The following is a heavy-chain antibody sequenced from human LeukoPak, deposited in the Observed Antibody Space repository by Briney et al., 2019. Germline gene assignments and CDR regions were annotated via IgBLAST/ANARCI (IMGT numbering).Heavy chain of an antibody. CDR2: MNPNSGNT. Sequence: GASVKVSCKASGYTFTSYDTNWVRQATGQGLEWMGWMNPNSGNTGYAQKFQGRVTMTRNTSISTAYMELSSLRSEDTAVYYCARRGYCSGGSCYNSYYYYYGMDVWGQGTTVTVSS. D-gene: IGHD2-15*01. J-gene: IGHJ6*02. CDR3: ARRGYCSGGSCYNSYYYYYGMDV. CDR1: GYTFTSYD. V-gene: IGHV1-8*01.